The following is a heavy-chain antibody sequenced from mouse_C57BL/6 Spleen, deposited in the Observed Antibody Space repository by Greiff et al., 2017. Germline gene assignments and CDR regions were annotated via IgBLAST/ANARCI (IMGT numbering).Heavy chain of an antibody. D-gene: IGHD1-1*01. V-gene: IGHV1-54*01. Sequence: QVQLKESGAELVRPGTSVKVSCKASGYAFTNYLIEWVKQRPGQGLEWIGVINPGSGGTNYNEKFKGKATLTADKSSSTAYMQLSSLTSEDSAVYFCANDYGSSYGFAYWGQGTLVTVSA. CDR3: ANDYGSSYGFAY. J-gene: IGHJ3*01. CDR1: GYAFTNYL. CDR2: INPGSGGT.